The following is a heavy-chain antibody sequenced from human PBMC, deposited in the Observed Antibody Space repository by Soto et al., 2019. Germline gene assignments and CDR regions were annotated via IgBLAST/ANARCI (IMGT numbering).Heavy chain of an antibody. D-gene: IGHD2-2*03. Sequence: ASVKVSCKASGYTFTSYYMHWVRQAPGQGLEWMGIINPSGGSTSYAQKFQGRVTMTRDTSTSTVYMELSSLRSEDTAVYYCASLDIVVVPAAYGADAFDIWGQGTMVTVSS. CDR2: INPSGGST. J-gene: IGHJ3*02. CDR1: GYTFTSYY. CDR3: ASLDIVVVPAAYGADAFDI. V-gene: IGHV1-46*03.